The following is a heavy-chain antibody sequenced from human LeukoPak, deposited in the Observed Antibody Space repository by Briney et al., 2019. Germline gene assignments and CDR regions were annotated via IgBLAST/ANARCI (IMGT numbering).Heavy chain of an antibody. V-gene: IGHV4-59*01. CDR3: ARWDYSNYRFGY. D-gene: IGHD4-11*01. Sequence: SETLSLTCTVSGGSISSYYWSWIRQPPGKGLEWVGYIYYSGSTNYNPSLKSRVTISVDTSKNQFSLKLSSVTAADTAVYYCARWDYSNYRFGYWGQGTLVTVSS. CDR2: IYYSGST. J-gene: IGHJ4*02. CDR1: GGSISSYY.